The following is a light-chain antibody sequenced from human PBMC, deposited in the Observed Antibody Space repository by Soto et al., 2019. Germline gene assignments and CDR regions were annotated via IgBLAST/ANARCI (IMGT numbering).Light chain of an antibody. CDR3: QQYNSYSRT. CDR2: KAS. CDR1: QSISSW. V-gene: IGKV1-5*03. J-gene: IGKJ1*01. Sequence: DIQMTQSPSTLSASVGDRVTITCRASQSISSWLAWYQQKPGKAPKLVIHKASSLESGVPSRFSGSGSGTEFTLTISSLQPDDFATYYCQQYNSYSRTFGQGTKVEIK.